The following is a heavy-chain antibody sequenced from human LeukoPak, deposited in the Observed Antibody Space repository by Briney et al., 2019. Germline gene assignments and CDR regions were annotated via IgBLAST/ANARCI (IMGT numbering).Heavy chain of an antibody. CDR1: RYSFTSYW. J-gene: IGHJ4*02. Sequence: GESLKISCEGSRYSFTSYWIGWVRQMPGKGLDWMGIIYPGDSDTRYSPSFQGQVTISADKSISTTYLQLSSLKASDTAIYYCARHSGSGFDFWGQGTLVTVSS. CDR2: IYPGDSDT. V-gene: IGHV5-51*01. D-gene: IGHD6-19*01. CDR3: ARHSGSGFDF.